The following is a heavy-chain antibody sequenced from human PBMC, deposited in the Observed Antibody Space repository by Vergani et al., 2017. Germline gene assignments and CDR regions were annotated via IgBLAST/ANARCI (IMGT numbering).Heavy chain of an antibody. CDR2: IYTSGST. J-gene: IGHJ6*03. D-gene: IGHD2-2*01. V-gene: IGHV4-61*02. CDR1: GGSISSGSYY. Sequence: QVQLQESGPGLVKPSQTLSLTCTVSGGSISSGSYYWSWIRQPAGKGLEWIGRIYTSGSTNYNPSLKSRVTMSVDTSKNQFSLKLSSVTAADTAVYYCARSKYRLLVNYYYYYMDVWGKGTTVTVSS. CDR3: ARSKYRLLVNYYYYYMDV.